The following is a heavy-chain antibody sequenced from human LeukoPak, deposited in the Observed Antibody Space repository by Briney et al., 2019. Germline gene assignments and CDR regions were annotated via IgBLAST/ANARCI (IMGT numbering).Heavy chain of an antibody. CDR3: AKDRGSGSSYKFYYGMDV. D-gene: IGHD3-10*01. CDR2: ISGSGGNT. V-gene: IGHV3-23*01. J-gene: IGHJ6*02. Sequence: GGSLRLSCAASGFTFTSYAMSWVRQAPGKGLEWVSGISGSGGNTYYADSVKGRFTISRDNPKNTLYLQMNSLRADDTAVYYCAKDRGSGSSYKFYYGMDVWGRGTTVTVSS. CDR1: GFTFTSYA.